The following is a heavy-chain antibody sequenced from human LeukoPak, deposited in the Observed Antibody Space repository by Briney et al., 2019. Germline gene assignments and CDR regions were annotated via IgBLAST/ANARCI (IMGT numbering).Heavy chain of an antibody. J-gene: IGHJ4*02. V-gene: IGHV3-74*01. Sequence: GGSLRLSCAASGFTFSNYWMHWVRHAPGKGLVWVSRTNSDGSSTTYAVSVKGRFTISRDNAKNTLYLQMNSLRAEDTAVYYCARGLPSTDDYWGQGTLVTVSS. CDR3: ARGLPSTDDY. CDR2: TNSDGSST. CDR1: GFTFSNYW.